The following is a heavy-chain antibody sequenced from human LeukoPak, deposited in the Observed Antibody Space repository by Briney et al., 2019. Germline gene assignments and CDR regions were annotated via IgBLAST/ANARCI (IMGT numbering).Heavy chain of an antibody. Sequence: SETLSLTWTVACGFISSYYWSWIRQPGGRGMEWIGRIYTSGSTNYNPSLKSRVTMSVDTSKNQFSLKLSSVTAADTAVYYCARGKAAAADFDYWGQGTLVTVSS. V-gene: IGHV4-4*07. CDR1: CGFISSYY. CDR2: IYTSGST. D-gene: IGHD6-13*01. CDR3: ARGKAAAADFDY. J-gene: IGHJ4*02.